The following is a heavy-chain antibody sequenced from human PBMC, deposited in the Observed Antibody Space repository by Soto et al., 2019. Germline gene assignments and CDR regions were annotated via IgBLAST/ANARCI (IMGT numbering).Heavy chain of an antibody. CDR1: GGSINSGDYY. CDR3: ARATLRCSVPSCFDP. CDR2: IYYRGTT. V-gene: IGHV4-30-4*01. Sequence: QVQLQESGPGLVKPSQTLSLTCTVSGGSINSGDYYWSWIRQPPGKGLEWITHIYYRGTTYYNSSLRSRVATSIDTSKNQFSLRLSSVTAADTAVYFCARATLRCSVPSCFDPWGQGTLVTVSS. J-gene: IGHJ5*02. D-gene: IGHD4-17*01.